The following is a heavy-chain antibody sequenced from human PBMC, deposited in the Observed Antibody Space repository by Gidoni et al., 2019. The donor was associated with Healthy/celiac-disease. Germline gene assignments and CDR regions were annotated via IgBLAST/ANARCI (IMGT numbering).Heavy chain of an antibody. Sequence: QVQLVESGGGVVQPGRSLRLSCAASGFTFSSYGMHWVRQAPGKGLEWVAVISYDGSNKYYADSVKGRFTISRDNSKNTLYLQMNSLRAEDTAVYYCAKDIRQIGLANYFDYWGQGTLVTVSS. D-gene: IGHD1-20*01. CDR3: AKDIRQIGLANYFDY. J-gene: IGHJ4*02. CDR1: GFTFSSYG. CDR2: ISYDGSNK. V-gene: IGHV3-30*18.